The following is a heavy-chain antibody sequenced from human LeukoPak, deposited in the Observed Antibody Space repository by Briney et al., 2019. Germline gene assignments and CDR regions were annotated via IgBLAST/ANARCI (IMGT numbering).Heavy chain of an antibody. D-gene: IGHD5-24*01. Sequence: PGGSLRLSCAASGFTFSSYSMNWVRQAPGKGLEWVSSISSSSSYIYYADSVKGRFTISRDNAKNSLYLQMNSLRAEDTAVYYCARDRRWLQSEWYFDLWGRGTLVTVSS. V-gene: IGHV3-21*01. CDR1: GFTFSSYS. CDR2: ISSSSSYI. J-gene: IGHJ2*01. CDR3: ARDRRWLQSEWYFDL.